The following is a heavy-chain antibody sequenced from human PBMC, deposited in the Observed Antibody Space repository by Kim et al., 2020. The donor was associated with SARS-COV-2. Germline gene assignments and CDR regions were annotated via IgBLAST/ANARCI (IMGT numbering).Heavy chain of an antibody. J-gene: IGHJ6*02. CDR3: ARGRAGVVPAPVLGIGPHYDYFIMDV. Sequence: SETLSLTCAVYGGSFSGHYWSWIRQPPWKGLEWIGEIHQSGSTNYTPSLKSRVILSVDTSKNQFSLKLTSVTAADTGFYYCARGRAGVVPAPVLGIGPHYDYFIMDVWGHGTTVTVSS. CDR2: IHQSGST. CDR1: GGSFSGHY. V-gene: IGHV4-34*01. D-gene: IGHD2-2*02.